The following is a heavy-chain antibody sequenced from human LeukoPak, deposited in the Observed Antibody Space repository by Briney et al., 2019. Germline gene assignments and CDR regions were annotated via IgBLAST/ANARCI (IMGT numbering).Heavy chain of an antibody. Sequence: PSQTLSLTCTVSGGSVSSNIYYWNWIRQPPGKGLEWIGYIYYSGSTNHNPSLKSRVTISVDTSKNQFSLKLTSLTAADTAVYYCAREDSSGYLGYWGQGTLVTVSS. D-gene: IGHD3-22*01. CDR3: AREDSSGYLGY. CDR2: IYYSGST. J-gene: IGHJ4*02. CDR1: GGSVSSNIYY. V-gene: IGHV4-61*01.